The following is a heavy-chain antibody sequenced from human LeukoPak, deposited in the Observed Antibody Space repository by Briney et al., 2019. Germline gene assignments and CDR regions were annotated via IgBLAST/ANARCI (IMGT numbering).Heavy chain of an antibody. CDR3: ARGRGSGWSRRPFDY. V-gene: IGHV4-34*01. CDR2: INHSGST. D-gene: IGHD6-19*01. J-gene: IGHJ4*02. CDR1: GFTFSDYY. Sequence: PGGSLRLSCAASGFTFSDYYMSWIRQPPGKGLEWIGEINHSGSTNYNPSLKSRVTISVDTSKNQFSLKLSSVTAADTAVYYCARGRGSGWSRRPFDYWGQGTLVTVSS.